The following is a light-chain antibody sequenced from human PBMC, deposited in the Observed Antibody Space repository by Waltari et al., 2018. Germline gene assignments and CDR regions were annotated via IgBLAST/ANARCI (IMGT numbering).Light chain of an antibody. J-gene: IGKJ2*01. CDR2: ATS. CDR3: QQYGRSPPFT. V-gene: IGKV3-20*01. Sequence: EIVLTQSPGTLSLSPGQGATIPCRASQSVSSSDLAWFQQKPGQAPRLLIYATSFRATGIPDRFSGSGSGTDFTLTISRLEPEDFAVYYCQQYGRSPPFTFGQGTKLEI. CDR1: QSVSSSD.